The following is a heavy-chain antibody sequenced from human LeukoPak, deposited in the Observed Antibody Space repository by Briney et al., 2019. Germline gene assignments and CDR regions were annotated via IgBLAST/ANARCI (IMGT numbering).Heavy chain of an antibody. CDR1: GYTFTSYG. Sequence: SVKVSCKASGYTFTSYGISWVRQAPGQGLEWMGWISAYNGNTNYAQKLQGRVTMTTDTSTSTAYMELRSLRSDDTAVYYCARDRTITFGGPLGAFDIWGQGTMVTVSS. D-gene: IGHD3-16*01. CDR3: ARDRTITFGGPLGAFDI. V-gene: IGHV1-18*01. J-gene: IGHJ3*02. CDR2: ISAYNGNT.